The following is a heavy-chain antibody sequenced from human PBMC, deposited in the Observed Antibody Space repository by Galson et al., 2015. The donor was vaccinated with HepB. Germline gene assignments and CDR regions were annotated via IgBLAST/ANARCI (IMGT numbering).Heavy chain of an antibody. J-gene: IGHJ4*02. CDR3: AKGVDYYDSSGYPDY. D-gene: IGHD3-22*01. V-gene: IGHV3-23*01. CDR2: ISGSGGST. CDR1: GFTFSSYA. Sequence: SLRLSCAASGFTFSSYAMSWVRQAPGKGLEWVSAISGSGGSTYYADSAKGRFTISRDNSKNTLYLQMNSLRAEDTAVYCCAKGVDYYDSSGYPDYWGQGTLVTVSS.